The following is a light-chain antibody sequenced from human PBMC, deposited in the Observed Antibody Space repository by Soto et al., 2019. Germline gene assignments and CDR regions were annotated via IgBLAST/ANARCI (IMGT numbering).Light chain of an antibody. CDR1: QSVSNY. J-gene: IGKJ1*01. V-gene: IGKV3-11*01. Sequence: EIVLTQAPATPSLSPGEKATLSCRASQSVSNYLTWYQQKPGQAPRLLVYDTFNRANGIPARFSGSGSDTDFTLTISSLEPEDFAVYYCQQRAGWPRTFGQGTKVDIK. CDR3: QQRAGWPRT. CDR2: DTF.